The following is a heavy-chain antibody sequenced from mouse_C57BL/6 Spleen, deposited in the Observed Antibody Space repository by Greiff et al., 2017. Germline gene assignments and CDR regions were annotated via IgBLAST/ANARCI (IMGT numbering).Heavy chain of an antibody. D-gene: IGHD3-3*01. CDR2: IYPGDGDT. J-gene: IGHJ4*01. Sequence: QVQLKESGPELVKPGASVKISCKASGYAFSSSWMNWVKQRPGKGLEWIGRIYPGDGDTNYNGKFKGKATLTADKSSSTAYMQLSSLTSEDSAVYVCARQSRYAMDYWGQGTSVTVSS. CDR1: GYAFSSSW. CDR3: ARQSRYAMDY. V-gene: IGHV1-82*01.